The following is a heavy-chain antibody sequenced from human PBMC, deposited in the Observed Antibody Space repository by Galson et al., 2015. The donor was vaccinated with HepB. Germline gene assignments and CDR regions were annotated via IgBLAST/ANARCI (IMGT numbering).Heavy chain of an antibody. V-gene: IGHV1-46*03. J-gene: IGHJ5*02. D-gene: IGHD6-19*01. CDR3: AVASGWFSRWFDP. CDR1: GYTFTSYY. CDR2: INPSGGST. Sequence: SVKVSCKASGYTFTSYYMHWVRQAPGQGLEWMGIINPSGGSTSYAQKFQGRVTMTRDTSTSTVYMELSSLRSEDTAVYYCAVASGWFSRWFDPWGQGTLVTASS.